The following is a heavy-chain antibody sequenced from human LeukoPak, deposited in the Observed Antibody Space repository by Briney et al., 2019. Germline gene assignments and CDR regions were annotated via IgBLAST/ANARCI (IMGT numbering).Heavy chain of an antibody. D-gene: IGHD1-1*01. CDR1: GDSVSSNSVT. V-gene: IGHV6-1*01. J-gene: IGHJ5*02. CDR2: TYYRSTWYN. CDR3: ARRLTRYDCFDP. Sequence: SQTLSLTCAISGDSVSSNSVTWNWIRQSPSRGLEWLGRTYYRSTWYNDYAVSVRGRITVNPDTSKNQFSLHLNSVTPEDTAVYYCARRLTRYDCFDPWGQGILVTVSS.